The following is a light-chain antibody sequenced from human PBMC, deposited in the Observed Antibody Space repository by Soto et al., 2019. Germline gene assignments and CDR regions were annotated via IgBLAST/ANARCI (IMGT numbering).Light chain of an antibody. CDR2: EVS. V-gene: IGLV2-14*01. J-gene: IGLJ1*01. CDR3: SSYGSTSTRYV. Sequence: QSALTQPASVSGSPGQSITISCTGTSSDVGAYNYVSWYQQHPGKAPKLMIYEVSNRPSGVSNRFSGSKSGNTASLTISGLQDEDEADYFCSSYGSTSTRYVFGTGTKVTVL. CDR1: SSDVGAYNY.